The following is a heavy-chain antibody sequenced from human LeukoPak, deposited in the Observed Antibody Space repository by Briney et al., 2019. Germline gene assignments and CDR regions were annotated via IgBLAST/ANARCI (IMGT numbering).Heavy chain of an antibody. CDR3: ARDYYDNSGRFDY. V-gene: IGHV3-48*03. Sequence: PGGSLRLSCAASGFTFSSYEMNWVRQVPGKGLEWVSYISGSGSAIYYADSVKGRFTISRDNAKSSLYLQMNSLRAEDTAVYYCARDYYDNSGRFDYWGQGTLVTVSS. CDR1: GFTFSSYE. D-gene: IGHD3-22*01. CDR2: ISGSGSAI. J-gene: IGHJ4*02.